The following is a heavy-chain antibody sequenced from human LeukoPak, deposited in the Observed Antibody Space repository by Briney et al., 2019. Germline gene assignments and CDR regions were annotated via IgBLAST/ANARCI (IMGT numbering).Heavy chain of an antibody. J-gene: IGHJ3*02. Sequence: GSLRLSCAASGLTFDDRGMSWVRQAPGKGLEWVSGINWNGGSTAYADSVKGRFTISRDNAKKSLYLQMNSLRGEDTALYYCAREYAALGFDIWGQGTMVTVSS. CDR3: AREYAALGFDI. D-gene: IGHD7-27*01. V-gene: IGHV3-20*04. CDR1: GLTFDDRG. CDR2: INWNGGST.